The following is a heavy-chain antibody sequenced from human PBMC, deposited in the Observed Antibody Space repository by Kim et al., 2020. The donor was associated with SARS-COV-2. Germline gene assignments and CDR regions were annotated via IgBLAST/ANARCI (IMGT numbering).Heavy chain of an antibody. D-gene: IGHD3-22*01. CDR3: ARDLRYDSSGYYPF. CDR2: ISSSSSYI. CDR1: GFTFSGYS. V-gene: IGHV3-21*01. Sequence: GGSLRLSCAAYGFTFSGYSMNWVRQAPGKGLEWVSSISSSSSYIYYADSVKGRFTISRDNAKNSLYLQMNSLRAEDTAVYYCARDLRYDSSGYYPFWGQGTLVTVSS. J-gene: IGHJ4*02.